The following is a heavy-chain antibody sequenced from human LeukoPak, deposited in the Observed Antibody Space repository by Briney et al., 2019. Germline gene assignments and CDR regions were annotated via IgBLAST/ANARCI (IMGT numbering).Heavy chain of an antibody. J-gene: IGHJ4*02. V-gene: IGHV4-34*01. D-gene: IGHD2-2*01. Sequence: SETLSLTCEVYGGSFSVYYWSWIRQPPGKGLEWIGEINHSGRTNYNPPLNSRVTISVDASKRQFSLKVSSVTAADTAVYYCARSLMITPAPMDFDFWGQGTLVTVSS. CDR2: INHSGRT. CDR1: GGSFSVYY. CDR3: ARSLMITPAPMDFDF.